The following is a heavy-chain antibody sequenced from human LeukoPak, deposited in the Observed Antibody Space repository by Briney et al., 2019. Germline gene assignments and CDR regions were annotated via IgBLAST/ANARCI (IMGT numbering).Heavy chain of an antibody. V-gene: IGHV3-30*18. Sequence: GGSLRLSRAASGFTFSSYGMHWVRQAPGKGLEWVAVISYDGSNKYYADSVKGRFTISRDNSKNTLYLQMNSLRAEDTAVYYCAKASYCSSTSCRYTQGLDYWGQGTLVTVSS. CDR2: ISYDGSNK. CDR1: GFTFSSYG. CDR3: AKASYCSSTSCRYTQGLDY. J-gene: IGHJ4*02. D-gene: IGHD2-2*01.